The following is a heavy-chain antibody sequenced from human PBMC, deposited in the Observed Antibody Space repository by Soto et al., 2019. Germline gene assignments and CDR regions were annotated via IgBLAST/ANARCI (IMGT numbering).Heavy chain of an antibody. CDR3: ARWPTVSRPTYGMDV. V-gene: IGHV1-69*01. CDR1: GGTFISYV. CDR2: IIPMFNIT. Sequence: QVLLVQSGAQVKNPVSSVKVSCKASGGTFISYVYNWVRQAPGQGLEWMGGIIPMFNITNFAQKFQGRITITADESTTTAYMELSSLRSEDTAVYYCARWPTVSRPTYGMDVWGQGTMVTV. D-gene: IGHD4-4*01. J-gene: IGHJ6*02.